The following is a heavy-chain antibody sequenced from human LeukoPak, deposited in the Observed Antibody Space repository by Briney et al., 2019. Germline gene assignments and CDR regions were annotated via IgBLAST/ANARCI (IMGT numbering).Heavy chain of an antibody. Sequence: SETLSLTCAVYGGSFSGYYWSWIRQPPGKGLEWIGEINHSGSTNYNPSLKSRVTISVDTSKNQFSLKLSSVTAADTAVYYCARVVVSIRLGKVDYWGQGTLVTVSS. J-gene: IGHJ4*02. CDR3: ARVVVSIRLGKVDY. CDR2: INHSGST. D-gene: IGHD3-16*02. V-gene: IGHV4-34*01. CDR1: GGSFSGYY.